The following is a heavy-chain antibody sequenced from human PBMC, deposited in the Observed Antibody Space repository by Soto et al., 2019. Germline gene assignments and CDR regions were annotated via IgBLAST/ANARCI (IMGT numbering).Heavy chain of an antibody. V-gene: IGHV3-53*01. CDR1: GFTVSSNY. CDR2: IYSGGST. D-gene: IGHD1-26*01. CDR3: ASRVGAIYYYYYGMDV. J-gene: IGHJ6*02. Sequence: PGGSLKLSCAASGFTVSSNYMSWVRQAPGKGLEWVSVIYSGGSTYYADSVKGRFTISRDNSKNTLYLQMNSLRAEDTAVYYCASRVGAIYYYYYGMDVWGQGTTVTVSS.